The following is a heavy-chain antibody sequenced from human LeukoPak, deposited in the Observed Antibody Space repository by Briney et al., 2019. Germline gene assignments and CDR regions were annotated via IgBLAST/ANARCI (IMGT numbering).Heavy chain of an antibody. CDR3: ARDRDLDY. CDR2: INQDGSEK. J-gene: IGHJ4*02. CDR1: GFSFSSHW. V-gene: IGHV3-7*01. D-gene: IGHD3-10*01. Sequence: GGSLRLSCAASGFSFSSHWMSWVRQAPGKGLEWVANINQDGSEKYYVDSVKGRFTISRDNAKNSLYLQMNSLRAEDTAVYYCARDRDLDYWGQGTLVTVSS.